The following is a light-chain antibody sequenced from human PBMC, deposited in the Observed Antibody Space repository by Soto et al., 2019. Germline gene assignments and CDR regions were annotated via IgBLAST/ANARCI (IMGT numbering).Light chain of an antibody. J-gene: IGLJ2*01. V-gene: IGLV1-40*01. CDR1: SSNIGAHYD. Sequence: QSVLTQPPSVSGAPGQRVSISCTGSSSNIGAHYDVHWYQQLPGTAPKLLIYGNINRPSGVPDRFSGSKSGTSASLAITGVQAEDEADYYCQSYDSSLSGVVFGGGTKLTVL. CDR3: QSYDSSLSGVV. CDR2: GNI.